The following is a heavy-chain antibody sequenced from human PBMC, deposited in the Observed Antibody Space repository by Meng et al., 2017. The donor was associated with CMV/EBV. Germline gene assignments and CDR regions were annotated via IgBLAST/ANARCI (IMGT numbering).Heavy chain of an antibody. CDR2: ISSSSSYI. J-gene: IGHJ3*02. CDR1: GLTFSSYS. V-gene: IGHV3-21*01. Sequence: GGFLRPSCAASGLTFSSYSMNWVRQAPGKGLEWVSSISSSSSYIYYADSVKGRFTISRDNAKNSLYLQMNSLRAEDTAVYYCARTPGSYDAFDIWGQGTMVTVSS. CDR3: ARTPGSYDAFDI.